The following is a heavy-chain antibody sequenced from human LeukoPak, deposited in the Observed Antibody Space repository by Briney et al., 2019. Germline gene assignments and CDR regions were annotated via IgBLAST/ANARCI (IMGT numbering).Heavy chain of an antibody. Sequence: GSLSLSCAASGFPFSSYGMHWVRPAPGKGLEWVAVISYDGSNKYYADSVKGRFTISRDNSKNTLYLQMYSLRAEDTAVYYCAKDRGSSGYYYAYFDYWGQGTLVTVSS. D-gene: IGHD3-22*01. CDR1: GFPFSSYG. CDR3: AKDRGSSGYYYAYFDY. V-gene: IGHV3-30*18. CDR2: ISYDGSNK. J-gene: IGHJ4*02.